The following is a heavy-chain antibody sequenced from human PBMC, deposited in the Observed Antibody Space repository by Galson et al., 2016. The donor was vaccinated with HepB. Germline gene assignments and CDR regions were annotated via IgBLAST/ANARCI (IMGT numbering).Heavy chain of an antibody. CDR2: TYYRSQWDS. D-gene: IGHD5-18*01. Sequence: CAISGDSVSNNAAAWIWIRQSPSRGLEWLGRTYYRSQWDSDYAVSVKSRTTIYSDTSKNLFSLQLNSVTPEDTAVYYCARAIHLGRGTDVWGHGTTVTVSS. CDR1: GDSVSNNAAA. J-gene: IGHJ6*02. CDR3: ARAIHLGRGTDV. V-gene: IGHV6-1*01.